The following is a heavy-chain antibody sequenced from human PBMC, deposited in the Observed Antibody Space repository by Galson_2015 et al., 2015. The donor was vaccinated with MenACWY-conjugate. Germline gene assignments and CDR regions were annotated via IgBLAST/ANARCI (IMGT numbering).Heavy chain of an antibody. Sequence: SLRLSCAASGFAFSGYAMHWVRQPPGKGLEWVAIIWYDGTNKYYADSVKGRFTISRDNSKNTLYLQMNSRRAEDTAVYYCAKGGLWYSSGWYSNYYYYGMDVWGQGTTVTVSS. V-gene: IGHV3-33*06. CDR1: GFAFSGYA. D-gene: IGHD6-19*01. J-gene: IGHJ6*02. CDR3: AKGGLWYSSGWYSNYYYYGMDV. CDR2: IWYDGTNK.